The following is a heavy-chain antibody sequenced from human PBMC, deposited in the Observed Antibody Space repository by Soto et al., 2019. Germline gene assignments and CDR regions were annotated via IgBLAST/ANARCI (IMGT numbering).Heavy chain of an antibody. J-gene: IGHJ6*02. Sequence: GASVKVSCKASGFTFTSSAVQWVRQARGQRLEWIGWIVVGSGNTNYAQKFQERVTITRDMSTSTAYMELSSLRSEDTAVYYCAAAKSIVGARNYFFYYCMDVWGQGTTVTVSS. CDR1: GFTFTSSA. CDR2: IVVGSGNT. V-gene: IGHV1-58*01. D-gene: IGHD1-26*01. CDR3: AAAKSIVGARNYFFYYCMDV.